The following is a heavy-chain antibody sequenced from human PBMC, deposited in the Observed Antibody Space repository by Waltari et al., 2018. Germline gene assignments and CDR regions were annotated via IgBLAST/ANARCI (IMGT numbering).Heavy chain of an antibody. D-gene: IGHD2-15*01. CDR1: GFSLSTSGMR. V-gene: IGHV2-70*04. J-gene: IGHJ4*02. CDR3: AKGSGGSFDY. CDR2: IDWDDDK. Sequence: QVTLKESGPALVKPTQTLTLTCTFSGFSLSTSGMRVSWIRQPPGKALEWLARIDWDDDKFYSTSLKTRLTISKDTSKNQVVLTMTNMDPVDTATYYCAKGSGGSFDYWGQGTLVTVSS.